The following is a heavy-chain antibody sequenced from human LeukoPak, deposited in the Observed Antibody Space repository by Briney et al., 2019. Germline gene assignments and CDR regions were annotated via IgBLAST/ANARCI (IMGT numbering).Heavy chain of an antibody. V-gene: IGHV3-9*01. D-gene: IGHD3-9*01. CDR3: AKDSYDILTGQDY. Sequence: GGSLRLSCAASGFTFSSYGMHWVRQAPGKGLEWVSGISWNSGSIGYADSVKGRFTISRDNAKNSLYLQMNSLRAEDTALYYCAKDSYDILTGQDYWGQGTLVTVSS. J-gene: IGHJ4*02. CDR1: GFTFSSYG. CDR2: ISWNSGSI.